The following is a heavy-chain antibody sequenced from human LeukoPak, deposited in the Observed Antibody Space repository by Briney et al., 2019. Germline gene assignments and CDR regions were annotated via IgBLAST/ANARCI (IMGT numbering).Heavy chain of an antibody. Sequence: GGSLRLSCAASGLTSGCCAMSWVRQAPGKGLEWVSAICGSGGSAYYADSVKGRFTVSRDNSKNTLYLQMNSLRVEDTATYYCASRPTSAAVAPSDCWGQRTLVTVAS. CDR3: ASRPTSAAVAPSDC. CDR2: ICGSGGSA. J-gene: IGHJ4*02. CDR1: GLTSGCCA. V-gene: IGHV3-23*01. D-gene: IGHD6-19*01.